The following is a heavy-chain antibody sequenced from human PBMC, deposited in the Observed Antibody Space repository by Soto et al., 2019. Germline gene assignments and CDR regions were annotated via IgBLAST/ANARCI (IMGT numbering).Heavy chain of an antibody. CDR1: GFSLRSSGVG. Sequence: QITLKESGPTLVKPTQTLTLTCTFSGFSLRSSGVGVGWLRQAPGKALEWLAIIYWDDDKRYSPSLKSRVTITKDTSKNLVGLTMTNMDPVDTATYYCAHRRRLNGYYNAFDIWGQGTMVTVS. CDR2: IYWDDDK. V-gene: IGHV2-5*02. D-gene: IGHD1-26*01. J-gene: IGHJ3*02. CDR3: AHRRRLNGYYNAFDI.